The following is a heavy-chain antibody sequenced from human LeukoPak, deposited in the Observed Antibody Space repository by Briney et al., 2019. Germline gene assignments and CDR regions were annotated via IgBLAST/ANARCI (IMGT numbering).Heavy chain of an antibody. J-gene: IGHJ5*02. CDR2: IYYSGST. CDR1: GGSISSYY. Sequence: ASETLSLTCTVSGGSISSYYWSWIRQPPGKGLEWIGYIYYSGSTNYNPSLKSRVTISVDTSKNQFSLKLSSVTAADTAVYYCARMGDWFDHWGQGTLVTVSS. D-gene: IGHD3-16*01. CDR3: ARMGDWFDH. V-gene: IGHV4-59*12.